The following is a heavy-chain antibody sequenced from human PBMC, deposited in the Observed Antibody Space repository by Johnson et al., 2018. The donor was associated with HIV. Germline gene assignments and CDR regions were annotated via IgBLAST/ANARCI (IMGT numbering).Heavy chain of an antibody. V-gene: IGHV3-7*01. CDR1: GFTFSNYW. D-gene: IGHD1-1*01. Sequence: VLLVESGGALVQPGDSLGLSCAVSGFTFSNYWMSWVRQAPGKGLEWVANIKEDGSEKHYVDSVRGRFTITRDNVKNFLYLQMNSLRVEDTAVYYCARAYNYPIWGQGTMLTVSS. J-gene: IGHJ3*02. CDR3: ARAYNYPI. CDR2: IKEDGSEK.